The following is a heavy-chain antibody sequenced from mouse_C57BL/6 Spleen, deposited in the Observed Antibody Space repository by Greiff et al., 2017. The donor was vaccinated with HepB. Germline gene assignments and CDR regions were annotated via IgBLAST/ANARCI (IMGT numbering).Heavy chain of an antibody. D-gene: IGHD2-3*01. J-gene: IGHJ1*03. CDR1: EYEFPSHD. CDR3: ARQSYDGYYGGYFDV. CDR2: INSDGGST. Sequence: EVKLVESGGRLVQPGESLKLSCESNEYEFPSHDMSWVRKTPEKRLELVAAINSDGGSTYYPDTMERRFIISRDNTKKTLYLQMSSLRSEDTALYYCARQSYDGYYGGYFDVWGTGTTVTVSS. V-gene: IGHV5-2*01.